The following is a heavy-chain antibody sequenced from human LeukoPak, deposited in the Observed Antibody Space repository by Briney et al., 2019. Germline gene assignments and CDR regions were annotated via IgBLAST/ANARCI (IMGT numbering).Heavy chain of an antibody. CDR3: ASVRGYSSGWYASGFDP. Sequence: GSLRLSCAASGFTFSSYSMNWVRQPPGKGLEWIGSIYYSGSTYYNPSLKSRVTISVDTSKNQFSLKLSSVTAADTAVYHCASVRGYSSGWYASGFDPWGQGTLVTVSS. CDR1: GFTFSSYS. CDR2: IYYSGST. J-gene: IGHJ5*02. V-gene: IGHV4-39*07. D-gene: IGHD6-19*01.